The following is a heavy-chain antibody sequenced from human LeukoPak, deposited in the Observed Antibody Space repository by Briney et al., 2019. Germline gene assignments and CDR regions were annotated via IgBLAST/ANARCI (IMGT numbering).Heavy chain of an antibody. CDR3: ARSVVVRGAPIDY. CDR2: IIPILGIA. J-gene: IGHJ4*02. CDR1: GGTFSSYT. D-gene: IGHD3-10*01. V-gene: IGHV1-69*02. Sequence: GPSVKVSCKASGGTFSSYTISWVRQAPGQGLEWMGRIIPILGIANYAQKFQGRVTITADKSTSTAYMELSSLRSEDTAVYYCARSVVVRGAPIDYWGQGTLVTVSS.